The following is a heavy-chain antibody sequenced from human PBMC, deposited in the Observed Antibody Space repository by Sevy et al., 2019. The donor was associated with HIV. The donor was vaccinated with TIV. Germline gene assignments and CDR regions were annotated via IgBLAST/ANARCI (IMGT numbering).Heavy chain of an antibody. CDR3: AKAGKDSSSWDNYYGMDV. Sequence: GGSLRLSCAASGFTFSSYGMHRVRQAPGKGLEWVAVISYDGSNKYYADSVKGRFTISRDNSKNTLYLQMNSLRAEDTAVYYCAKAGKDSSSWDNYYGMDVWGQGTTVTVSS. V-gene: IGHV3-30*18. CDR2: ISYDGSNK. D-gene: IGHD6-13*01. J-gene: IGHJ6*02. CDR1: GFTFSSYG.